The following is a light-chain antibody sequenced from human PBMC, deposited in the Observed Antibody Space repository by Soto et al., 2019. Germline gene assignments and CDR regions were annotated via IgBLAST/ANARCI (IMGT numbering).Light chain of an antibody. CDR2: DAS. V-gene: IGKV1-5*01. CDR3: QQYSSYSS. Sequence: GDRVTLTCRASQSISGWLAWYQQKPGKAPNLLISDASSLESGAPSRFSGSGSWTEFTLTISCLQPDDFATYYCQQYSSYSSFGQGTKLEIK. CDR1: QSISGW. J-gene: IGKJ2*01.